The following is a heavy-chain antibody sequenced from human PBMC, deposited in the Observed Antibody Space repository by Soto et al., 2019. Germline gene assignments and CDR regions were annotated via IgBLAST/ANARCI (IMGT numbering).Heavy chain of an antibody. Sequence: QVQLVQSGAEVKKPGSSVKVSCKASGGTFSSYTISWVRQAPGQGLEGMGRIIPILGIANYAQKFQGRVTITADKSTSTAYMELSSLRSEDTAVYYCARETHGSIAARRQGYYFDYWGQGTLVTVSS. CDR1: GGTFSSYT. V-gene: IGHV1-69*08. CDR3: ARETHGSIAARRQGYYFDY. D-gene: IGHD6-6*01. J-gene: IGHJ4*02. CDR2: IIPILGIA.